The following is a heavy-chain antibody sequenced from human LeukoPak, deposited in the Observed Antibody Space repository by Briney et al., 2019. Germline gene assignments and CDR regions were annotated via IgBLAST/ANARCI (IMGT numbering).Heavy chain of an antibody. CDR1: GFTLSSYA. D-gene: IGHD4-23*01. J-gene: IGHJ6*02. CDR3: AKDLRGGNQKPWLLGMDV. V-gene: IGHV3-30-3*01. CDR2: ISYDGSNT. Sequence: GGSLRLSCAASGFTLSSYAMHWVRQTPETPGKGLEWVAHISYDGSNTYYADSVKGRFTISRDNSKNTLYLQMNSLRAEDTAVYYCAKDLRGGNQKPWLLGMDVWGQGTTVTVSS.